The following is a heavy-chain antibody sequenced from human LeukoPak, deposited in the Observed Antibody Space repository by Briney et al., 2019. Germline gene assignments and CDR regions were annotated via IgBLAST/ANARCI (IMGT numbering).Heavy chain of an antibody. CDR2: ISSSSSYI. J-gene: IGHJ6*02. CDR1: GFTISSYS. D-gene: IGHD6-13*01. CDR3: ARPGQQLVRDYYYGMDV. Sequence: GGSLRLSCAASGFTISSYSMNWVRQAPGKGLEWVSSISSSSSYIYYADSVKGRFTISRDNAKNSLYLQMNSLRAEDTAVYYCARPGQQLVRDYYYGMDVWGQGTTVTVSS. V-gene: IGHV3-21*01.